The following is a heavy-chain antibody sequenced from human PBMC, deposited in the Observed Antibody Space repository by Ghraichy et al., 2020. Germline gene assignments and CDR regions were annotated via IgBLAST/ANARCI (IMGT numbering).Heavy chain of an antibody. D-gene: IGHD2-2*01. Sequence: SETLSLTCAVYGGSFSGYYWSWIRQPPGKGLEWIGEINHSGSTNYNPSLKSRVTISVDTSKNQFSLKLSSVTAADTAVYYCARGVLGYCSSTSCWHWFDPWGQGTLVTVSS. V-gene: IGHV4-34*01. CDR2: INHSGST. CDR3: ARGVLGYCSSTSCWHWFDP. J-gene: IGHJ5*02. CDR1: GGSFSGYY.